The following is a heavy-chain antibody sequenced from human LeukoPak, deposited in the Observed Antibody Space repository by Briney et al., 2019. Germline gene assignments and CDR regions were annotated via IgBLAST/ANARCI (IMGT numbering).Heavy chain of an antibody. V-gene: IGHV3-23*01. CDR1: GFTFSSYW. D-gene: IGHD3-22*01. CDR3: AKDRYYDSSGYYLDANPFDY. J-gene: IGHJ4*02. CDR2: ISGSGGST. Sequence: GGSLSLSCSASGFTFSSYWMSWVGQAPGKGLEWVSAISGSGGSTYYADSVKGRFTISRDNSKNTLYLQMNSLRAEDTAVYYCAKDRYYDSSGYYLDANPFDYWGQGTLVTVSS.